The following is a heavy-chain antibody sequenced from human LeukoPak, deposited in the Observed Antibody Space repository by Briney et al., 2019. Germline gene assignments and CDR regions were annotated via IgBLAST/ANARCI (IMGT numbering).Heavy chain of an antibody. D-gene: IGHD4-23*01. J-gene: IGHJ4*02. CDR3: ARANGGNSPFDY. CDR2: IYHSGST. V-gene: IGHV4-30-2*01. CDR1: GGSISSGGYS. Sequence: SETLSLTCAVSGGSISSGGYSWSWIRQPPGKGLEWIGYIYHSGSTYYNPSLKSRVTISVDRSKNQFSLKLSSVTAADTAVYYCARANGGNSPFDYWGQGTLVTVSS.